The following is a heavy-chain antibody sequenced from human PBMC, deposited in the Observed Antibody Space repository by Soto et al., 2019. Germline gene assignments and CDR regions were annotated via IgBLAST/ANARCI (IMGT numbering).Heavy chain of an antibody. D-gene: IGHD1-26*01. V-gene: IGHV3-23*01. Sequence: GGSLRLSCAASGVPFSSYAMSWVRQAPGKGLEWVSAISGSGGSTYYADSVKGRFTISRDSSKNTLYLQMNSLRAEDTAVYYCAKPMDLLANYFDYWGQGTLVTVSS. CDR1: GVPFSSYA. CDR3: AKPMDLLANYFDY. CDR2: ISGSGGST. J-gene: IGHJ4*02.